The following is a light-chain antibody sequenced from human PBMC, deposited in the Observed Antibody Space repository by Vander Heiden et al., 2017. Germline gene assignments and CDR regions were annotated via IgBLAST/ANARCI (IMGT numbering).Light chain of an antibody. Sequence: QSALTQPPSASGSRGQSVTISCTGTSSDVGGYNSVSWYQQHPGKVPKLIIYEVSKRPSGVPDRFSGSKSGNAASLTVSGLQAEDEADYYCGSYAGSEMLVCGGGTRLTVL. CDR1: SSDVGGYNS. CDR3: GSYAGSEMLV. J-gene: IGLJ2*01. CDR2: EVS. V-gene: IGLV2-8*01.